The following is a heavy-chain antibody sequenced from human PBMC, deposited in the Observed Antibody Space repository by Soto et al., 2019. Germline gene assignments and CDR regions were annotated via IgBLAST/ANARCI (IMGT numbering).Heavy chain of an antibody. CDR1: GFSFTGYY. Sequence: ASVKVSCKASGFSFTGYYIHWLRQAPGQGLEWMGWINAHSGGTEYAQKFQGRVTLTRDTSIATAYLTPTSLTSDDTALYYCAKDLTRQLAYWLDPWGQGTQVTVAS. V-gene: IGHV1-2*02. D-gene: IGHD6-6*01. J-gene: IGHJ5*02. CDR3: AKDLTRQLAYWLDP. CDR2: INAHSGGT.